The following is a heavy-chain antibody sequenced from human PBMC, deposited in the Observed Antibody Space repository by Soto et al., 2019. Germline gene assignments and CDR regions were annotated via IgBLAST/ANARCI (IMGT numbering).Heavy chain of an antibody. J-gene: IGHJ6*02. CDR1: GFTFSSYA. CDR2: ISDSGRNT. CDR3: AKTLPKSGSAPYYFTLDV. V-gene: IGHV3-23*01. Sequence: EVQLLESGGNLVQPGGSLRLSCAAFGFTFSSYALSWVRQAPEKGLEWVSAISDSGRNTYYADSVKGRFTISRDDSKNTVFLQMNSLRAEDTAIYYCAKTLPKSGSAPYYFTLDVWGQGTTVTVSS.